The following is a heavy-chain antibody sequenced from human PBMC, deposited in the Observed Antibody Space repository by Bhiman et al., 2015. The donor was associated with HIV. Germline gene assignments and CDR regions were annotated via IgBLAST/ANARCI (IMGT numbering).Heavy chain of an antibody. Sequence: QLVESGGGLEQPGGSLRLSCAASGFTFSKYDMHWVRQATGNGLEWVSAIGTAGDTYYPDSVKGRFTISRDNANNSLYLQMNSLRAEDTAVYYCVRGPKEGHFYAAGGYDFWGQGTLVTVSS. D-gene: IGHD2/OR15-2a*01. CDR2: IGTAGDT. V-gene: IGHV3-13*01. J-gene: IGHJ4*02. CDR3: VRGPKEGHFYAAGGYDF. CDR1: GFTFSKYD.